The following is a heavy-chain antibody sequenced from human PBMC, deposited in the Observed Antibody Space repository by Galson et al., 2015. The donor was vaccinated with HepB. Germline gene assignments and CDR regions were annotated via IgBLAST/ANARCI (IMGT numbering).Heavy chain of an antibody. CDR1: GGTFSSYA. CDR3: AREGVVAATPGRYMDV. J-gene: IGHJ6*03. Sequence: SVKVSCKASGGTFSSYAISWVRQAPGQGLEWMGGIIPILGIANYAQKFQGRVAITADKSTSTAYMELSSLRSEDTAVYYCAREGVVAATPGRYMDVWGKGTTVTVSS. D-gene: IGHD2-15*01. V-gene: IGHV1-69*10. CDR2: IIPILGIA.